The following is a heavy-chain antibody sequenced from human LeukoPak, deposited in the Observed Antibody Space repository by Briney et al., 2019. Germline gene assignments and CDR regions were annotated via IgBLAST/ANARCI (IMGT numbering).Heavy chain of an antibody. CDR1: GGSFSGYY. Sequence: SETLSLTCAVYGGSFSGYYWSWIRQPPGKGLEWIGEINHSGSTNYNPSLKSRVTISVDTSKNQFSLKLSSVTAADTAVYYCARGRRGNYYYYYGMDVWGQGTTATVSS. V-gene: IGHV4-34*01. CDR3: ARGRRGNYYYYYGMDV. CDR2: INHSGST. J-gene: IGHJ6*02.